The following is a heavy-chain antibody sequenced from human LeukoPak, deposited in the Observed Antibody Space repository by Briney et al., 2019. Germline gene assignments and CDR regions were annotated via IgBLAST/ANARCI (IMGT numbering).Heavy chain of an antibody. J-gene: IGHJ6*02. CDR2: VYYSGST. CDR1: GGSISSYY. Sequence: PSETLSLTCTVSGGSISSYYWSWIRQPPGKELEWIGYVYYSGSTNYNPSLKSRVTISIDTSKNQFSLKLSSVTAADTAVYYCARASGTYSIYYYYGMDVWGQGTTVTVSS. D-gene: IGHD1-26*01. CDR3: ARASGTYSIYYYYGMDV. V-gene: IGHV4-59*01.